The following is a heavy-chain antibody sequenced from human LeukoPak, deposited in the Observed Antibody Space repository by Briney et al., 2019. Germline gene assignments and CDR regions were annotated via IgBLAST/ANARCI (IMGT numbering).Heavy chain of an antibody. CDR1: GHSIRSDGHA. J-gene: IGHJ4*02. CDR3: VRGVGRQYFYFDR. D-gene: IGHD1-26*01. CDR2: IYHSGAA. V-gene: IGHV4-30-4*07. Sequence: TLSLTCGVSGHSIRSDGHAGGGLRQPGGKGLEGVVYIYHSGAAYHNPSLNSRLALSVDTSNNQFSLRLRSVTAADTAVYYCVRGVGRQYFYFDRWGRGALVTVSA.